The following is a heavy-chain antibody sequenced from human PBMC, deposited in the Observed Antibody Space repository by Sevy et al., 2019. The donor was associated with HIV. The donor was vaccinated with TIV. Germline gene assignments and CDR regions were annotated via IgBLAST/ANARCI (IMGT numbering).Heavy chain of an antibody. CDR3: ARAVSGSYPSFDY. CDR1: GYTFTGYY. CDR2: INPNSGGT. D-gene: IGHD1-26*01. V-gene: IGHV1-2*02. J-gene: IGHJ4*02. Sequence: ASVKVSCKASGYTFTGYYMHWVRQAPGQGLEWMGWINPNSGGTNYAQKFQDRVTMTRDTSISTAYMELSRLRSDDTAVYYCARAVSGSYPSFDYWGQGTPVTVSS.